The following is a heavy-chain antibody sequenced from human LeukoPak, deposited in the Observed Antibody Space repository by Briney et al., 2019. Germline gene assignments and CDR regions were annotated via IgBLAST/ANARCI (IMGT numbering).Heavy chain of an antibody. CDR3: ARAPSGSYEYDY. CDR2: MSSRSGII. J-gene: IGHJ4*02. Sequence: PGGSLRLSCVASGFNFSDYYMNWIRQSPGKGLEWISYMSSRSGIIYYADSVKGRFTISRDNAKNLLYLQMNSLRAEDTAVYYCARAPSGSYEYDYWGQGTLVTVSS. D-gene: IGHD1-26*01. CDR1: GFNFSDYY. V-gene: IGHV3-11*04.